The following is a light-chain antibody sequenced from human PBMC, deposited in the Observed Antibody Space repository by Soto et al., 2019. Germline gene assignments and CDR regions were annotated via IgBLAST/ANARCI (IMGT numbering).Light chain of an antibody. CDR1: QSVSSSD. V-gene: IGKV3-20*01. J-gene: IGKJ4*01. Sequence: EIVLTQSPGTLSLSPGERATLSCRASQSVSSSDLAWYQQKPGQAPRLLIYGASSRATGIPDRFSGSGSGTEFTLTISRLEPEDFAVYYCQQYGTSPLTFGGGTKVEIK. CDR2: GAS. CDR3: QQYGTSPLT.